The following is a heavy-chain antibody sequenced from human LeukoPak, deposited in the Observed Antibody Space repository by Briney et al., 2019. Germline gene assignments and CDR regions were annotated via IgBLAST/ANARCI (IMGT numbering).Heavy chain of an antibody. D-gene: IGHD3-16*02. CDR2: INHSGST. CDR3: ARNNGHPSRSLSWFDP. Sequence: SETLSLTCAVYGGSFSGYYWSWIRQPPGKGLEWIGEINHSGSTNCNPSLKSRVTISVDTSKNQFSLKLSSVTAADTAVYYCARNNGHPSRSLSWFDPWGQGTLVTVSS. CDR1: GGSFSGYY. V-gene: IGHV4-34*01. J-gene: IGHJ5*02.